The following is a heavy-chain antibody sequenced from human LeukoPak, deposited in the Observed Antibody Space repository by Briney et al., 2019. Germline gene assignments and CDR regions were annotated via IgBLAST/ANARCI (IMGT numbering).Heavy chain of an antibody. V-gene: IGHV1-69*13. CDR2: IIPIFGTA. J-gene: IGHJ4*02. D-gene: IGHD5-24*01. CDR3: ANRGDGYPYFGY. CDR1: GGTFSSYA. Sequence: SVKVSCKASGGTFSSYAISWVRQAPGQGLEWMGGIIPIFGTANYAQKFQGRVTITADESTSTAYMELSSLRSEDTAVYYCANRGDGYPYFGYWGQGILVTVSS.